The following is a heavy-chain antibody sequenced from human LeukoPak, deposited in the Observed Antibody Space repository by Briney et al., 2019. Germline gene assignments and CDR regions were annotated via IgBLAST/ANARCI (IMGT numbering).Heavy chain of an antibody. J-gene: IGHJ4*02. CDR1: GGSISSYY. V-gene: IGHV4-59*01. Sequence: SETLSLTCTVSGGSISSYYWSWIRQPPGKGLEWIGYIYYSGSTNYNPSLKSRVTISVDTSKNQFPLKLSSVTAADTAVYYCAGQKRWLHFDYWGQGTLVTVSS. D-gene: IGHD5-12*01. CDR3: AGQKRWLHFDY. CDR2: IYYSGST.